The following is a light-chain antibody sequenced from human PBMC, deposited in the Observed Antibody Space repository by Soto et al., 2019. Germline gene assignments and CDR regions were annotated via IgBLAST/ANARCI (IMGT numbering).Light chain of an antibody. CDR2: TND. J-gene: IGLJ1*01. Sequence: QSVLTQPPSASGTPWQRVTISCSGSSSNIGSTTVSWFQLLPGTAPKLLISTNDQRLSGVPDRFPGSKSGTSASLAISGLQSEDDADYYCAAWDDSLNGFVFGTGTKVTVL. CDR3: AAWDDSLNGFV. V-gene: IGLV1-44*01. CDR1: SSNIGSTT.